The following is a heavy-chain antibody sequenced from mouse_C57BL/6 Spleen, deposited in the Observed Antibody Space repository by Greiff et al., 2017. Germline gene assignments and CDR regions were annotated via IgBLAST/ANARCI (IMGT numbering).Heavy chain of an antibody. CDR3: ARSSSYYGSSPYYFDY. Sequence: VQLQQPGAELVRPGSSVKLSCKASGYTFTSYWMHWVKQRPGQGLEWIGVIDPSDSYTNYNQKFKGKATLTVDTSSSTAYMQLSSLTSEDSAVYYCARSSSYYGSSPYYFDYWGQGTTLTVSS. CDR2: IDPSDSYT. V-gene: IGHV1-59*01. D-gene: IGHD1-1*01. CDR1: GYTFTSYW. J-gene: IGHJ2*01.